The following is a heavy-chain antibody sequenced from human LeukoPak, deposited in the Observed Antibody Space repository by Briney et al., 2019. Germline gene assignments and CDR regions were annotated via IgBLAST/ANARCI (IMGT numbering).Heavy chain of an antibody. V-gene: IGHV5-10-1*01. J-gene: IGHJ4*02. CDR3: ASLGYSGSSFDY. CDR1: GYSFTSYW. Sequence: GESLKISCEGSGYSFTSYWISWVRQMPGKGLEWMGRIDPSDSYTNYSPSFQGHVTISADKSISTAYLQWSSLKASDTAMYYCASLGYSGSSFDYWGQGTLVTVSS. D-gene: IGHD1-26*01. CDR2: IDPSDSYT.